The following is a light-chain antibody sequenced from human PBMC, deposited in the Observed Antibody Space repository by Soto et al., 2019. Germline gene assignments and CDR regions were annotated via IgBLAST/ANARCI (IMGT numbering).Light chain of an antibody. CDR1: QGISNY. V-gene: IGKV1-27*01. CDR2: VAS. Sequence: DIQMTQSPSSLSASVGDRVTITCWASQGISNYLAWYQQQPGKAPKLLIYVASTLQSGVPSRFSGSGSGTDFTLTISSLQPEDVATYYCQKYNSAPWTFGQGTKVEIK. CDR3: QKYNSAPWT. J-gene: IGKJ1*01.